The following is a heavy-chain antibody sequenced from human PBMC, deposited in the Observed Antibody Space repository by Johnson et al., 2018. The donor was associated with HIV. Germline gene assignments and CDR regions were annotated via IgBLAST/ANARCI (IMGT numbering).Heavy chain of an antibody. CDR1: GFTFDDYG. CDR3: AKDMGRYSSSSASFDI. V-gene: IGHV3-20*04. Sequence: VQLVESGGGLVQPGGSLRLSCVASGFTFDDYGMSWVRQAPGKGLEWVSGINWNGGSKGYADSVKGRFTISRDNAKNSMYLQMNSLRAEDTALYYCAKDMGRYSSSSASFDIWGQGTMVTVSS. CDR2: INWNGGSK. D-gene: IGHD6-6*01. J-gene: IGHJ3*02.